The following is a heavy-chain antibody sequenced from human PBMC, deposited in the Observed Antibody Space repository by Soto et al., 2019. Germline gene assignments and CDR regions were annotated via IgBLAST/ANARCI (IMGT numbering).Heavy chain of an antibody. V-gene: IGHV3-30*03. CDR3: ARVFRAARSNSTHDY. D-gene: IGHD6-6*01. CDR2: ISYDGSNK. J-gene: IGHJ4*02. Sequence: PGGSLRLSCAASGFTFSSYGMHWVRQAPGKGLEWVAVISYDGSNKYYADSVKGRFTISRDNSKNTLYLQMNSLRAEDTAVYYCARVFRAARSNSTHDYWGQGTLVTVSS. CDR1: GFTFSSYG.